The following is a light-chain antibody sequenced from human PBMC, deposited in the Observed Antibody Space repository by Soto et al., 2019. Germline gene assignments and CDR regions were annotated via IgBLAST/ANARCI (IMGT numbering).Light chain of an antibody. CDR2: DVS. CDR3: SSYTSATTYV. J-gene: IGLJ1*01. V-gene: IGLV2-14*01. CDR1: SSDVCAYNY. Sequence: QSVLTQPASVSGSPGQSITISCTGTSSDVCAYNYDSWYQQYPGEAPKVIIYDVSHRPAGVSNRFSGSKSGNTASLTISGLQTQDEADYYCSSYTSATTYVFGTGTKVTVL.